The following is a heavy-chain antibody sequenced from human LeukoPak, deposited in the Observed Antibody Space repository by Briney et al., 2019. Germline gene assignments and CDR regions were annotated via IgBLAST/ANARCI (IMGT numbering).Heavy chain of an antibody. CDR3: ARHDYGSNSLLLGYYYGMDV. J-gene: IGHJ6*02. Sequence: GESLKISCKGSGYSFTSYWIAWVRQMPGKGLEYMGIIYPGDSDTRYSPFFQGQVTISADKSISTAYLQWSSLRASDTAMYYCARHDYGSNSLLLGYYYGMDVWGQGTTVTVSS. CDR2: IYPGDSDT. CDR1: GYSFTSYW. V-gene: IGHV5-51*01. D-gene: IGHD4-23*01.